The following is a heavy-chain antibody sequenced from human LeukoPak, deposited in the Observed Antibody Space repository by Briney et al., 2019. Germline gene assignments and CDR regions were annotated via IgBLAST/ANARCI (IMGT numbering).Heavy chain of an antibody. CDR2: ISSSSSYI. CDR1: GFTFSSYS. CDR3: AKKGQADDGGKPD. Sequence: GGSLRLSCAASGFTFSSYSMNWVRQAPGKGLKWVSSISSSSSYIYYADSVKGRFTISRDNSKNTLYLQMNNLRVDDTAVYYCAKKGQADDGGKPDWGQGTLVTVSS. J-gene: IGHJ4*02. V-gene: IGHV3-21*04.